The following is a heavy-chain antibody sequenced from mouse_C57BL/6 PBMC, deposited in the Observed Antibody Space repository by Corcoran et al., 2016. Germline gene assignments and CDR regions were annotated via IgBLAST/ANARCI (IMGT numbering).Heavy chain of an antibody. CDR1: GYTFTDYY. V-gene: IGHV1-26*01. CDR2: INPNNGGT. Sequence: EVQLQQSGPELVKPGASVKISCKASGYTFTDYYMNWVKQSHGKSLEWIGDINPNNGGTSYNQKFKGKATLTVDKSSSTAYMELRSLTSEDSAVYYCARGEFYYFDYWGQGTTLTVSS. CDR3: ARGEFYYFDY. J-gene: IGHJ2*01.